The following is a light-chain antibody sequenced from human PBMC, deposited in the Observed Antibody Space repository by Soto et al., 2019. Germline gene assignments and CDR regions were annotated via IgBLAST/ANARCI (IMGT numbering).Light chain of an antibody. J-gene: IGKJ1*01. CDR2: WAS. CDR1: QSVLYSSNNKNY. Sequence: DIVMTQSPDSLAVSLGERATINCKSSQSVLYSSNNKNYLAWYQQNPGQPPKLLIYWASTRESGVPDRFSGSGSGTDFTLTIISLQDEDVAVYYCQQYYSTPQTFGQGPKVEIQ. V-gene: IGKV4-1*01. CDR3: QQYYSTPQT.